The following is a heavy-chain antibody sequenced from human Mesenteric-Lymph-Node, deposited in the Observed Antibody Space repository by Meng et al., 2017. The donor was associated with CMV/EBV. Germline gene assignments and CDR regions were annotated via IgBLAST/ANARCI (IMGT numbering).Heavy chain of an antibody. CDR1: GFTVSDNY. CDR2: IYSGGST. Sequence: GESLKISCAASGFTVSDNYMSWVRQAPGKGLEWVSVIYSGGSTYYADSVKGRFTISRDNSKNTLYLQMNSLGAEDTAVYYCARGYSRGFDPWGQETLVTVSS. V-gene: IGHV3-53*01. J-gene: IGHJ5*02. CDR3: ARGYSRGFDP. D-gene: IGHD3-22*01.